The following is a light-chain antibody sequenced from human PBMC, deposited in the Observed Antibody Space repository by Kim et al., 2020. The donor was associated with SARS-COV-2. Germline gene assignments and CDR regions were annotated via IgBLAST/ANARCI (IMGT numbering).Light chain of an antibody. Sequence: SLSPGESATLSCRASQSVSSYLAWYQQKPGQAPRLLIYDASNRATGIPARFSGSGSGTDFPLTISSLEPEDFAVYYCQQRSNWLTFGGGTKVDIK. V-gene: IGKV3-11*01. CDR1: QSVSSY. J-gene: IGKJ4*01. CDR2: DAS. CDR3: QQRSNWLT.